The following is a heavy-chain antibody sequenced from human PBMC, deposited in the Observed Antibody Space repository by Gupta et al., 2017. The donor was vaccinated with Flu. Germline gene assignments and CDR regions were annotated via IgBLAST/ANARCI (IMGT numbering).Heavy chain of an antibody. J-gene: IGHJ6*02. V-gene: IGHV2-5*02. CDR3: VPSPYYYYYYGLDV. Sequence: QITLKESGPTVVKPTETLTLTCTFSGFSLSTHGVGVGWIRQSPGKALEWLALIYWDNDKRYTPSLKSRLTITKDTSKNQVVLTMTNMDPVDTATYYCVPSPYYYYYYGLDVWGQGTTVTVSS. CDR1: GFSLSTHGVG. CDR2: IYWDNDK.